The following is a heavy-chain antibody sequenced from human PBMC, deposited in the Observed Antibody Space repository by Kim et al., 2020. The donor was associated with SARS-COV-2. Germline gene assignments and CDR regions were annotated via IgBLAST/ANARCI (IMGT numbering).Heavy chain of an antibody. V-gene: IGHV3-48*02. CDR2: ISSSSDTI. D-gene: IGHD1-26*01. Sequence: GGSLRLSCAASGFNFITYSMNWVRQAPGKGLEWVSYISSSSDTIHYADSVKGRFTISRDNAKDSLYLQMSSLRDEDTAVYYCARDVLVGAQLEYWGQGTLVTVSS. J-gene: IGHJ4*02. CDR3: ARDVLVGAQLEY. CDR1: GFNFITYS.